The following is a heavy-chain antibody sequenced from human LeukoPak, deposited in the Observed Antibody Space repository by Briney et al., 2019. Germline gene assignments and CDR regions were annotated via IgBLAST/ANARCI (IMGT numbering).Heavy chain of an antibody. D-gene: IGHD1-1*01. J-gene: IGHJ4*02. V-gene: IGHV4-39*07. CDR3: ARDRGTWNDDGFDY. CDR2: IFYSGST. Sequence: PSETLSLTCTVSGGSISTSNYYWGWIRQPPGKGLKWIGNIFYSGSTYYSPSLKSRVTISLDTSRNQFSLKLSSVTATDTAVYYCARDRGTWNDDGFDYWGQGTLVTVSS. CDR1: GGSISTSNYY.